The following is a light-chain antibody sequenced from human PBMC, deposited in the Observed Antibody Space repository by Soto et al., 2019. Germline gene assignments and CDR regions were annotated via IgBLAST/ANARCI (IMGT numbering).Light chain of an antibody. Sequence: QSVLTQPPSASASLGASVKLTCTLSSGHNSYAIAWHQQQPEKGPRYLMKLNSDGSHSKGDGIPDRFSGSSSGAERYLTIARLQSEDEADYCCQTWSTDIRVFGGGTQLTVL. CDR1: SGHNSYA. J-gene: IGLJ3*02. V-gene: IGLV4-69*01. CDR3: QTWSTDIRV. CDR2: LNSDGSH.